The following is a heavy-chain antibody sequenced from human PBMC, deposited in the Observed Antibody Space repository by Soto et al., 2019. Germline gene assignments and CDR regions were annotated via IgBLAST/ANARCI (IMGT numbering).Heavy chain of an antibody. J-gene: IGHJ6*03. D-gene: IGHD2-2*01. CDR3: ARNPERRYCSSTSCYSTYYYYYMDV. Sequence: QLQLQESGPGLVKPSETLSLTCTVSGGSISSSSNYWGWIRQPPGKGPEWIGGIYDSGSTYYNPPLKSRVTISVDKSKNQLSLKLSSVTAADTAVYYCARNPERRYCSSTSCYSTYYYYYMDVWGKGTTVTDSS. CDR1: GGSISSSSNY. CDR2: IYDSGST. V-gene: IGHV4-39*01.